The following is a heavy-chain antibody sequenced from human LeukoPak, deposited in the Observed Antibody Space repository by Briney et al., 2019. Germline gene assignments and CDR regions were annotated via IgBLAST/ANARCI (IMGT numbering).Heavy chain of an antibody. CDR2: IYHTGST. J-gene: IGHJ4*02. D-gene: IGHD5-12*01. CDR1: GYSISSGYY. Sequence: SETLSLTCAVSGYSISSGYYWGWIRQPPGKGLEWIGSIYHTGSTYYNPSLKSRVTISVDTSKNQFSLKLSSVTAADTAVYYCARQGGYSGYGDYWGQGTLVTVSS. CDR3: ARQGGYSGYGDY. V-gene: IGHV4-38-2*01.